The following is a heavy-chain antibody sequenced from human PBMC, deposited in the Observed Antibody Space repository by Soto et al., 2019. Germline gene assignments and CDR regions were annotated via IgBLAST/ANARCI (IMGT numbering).Heavy chain of an antibody. CDR1: GYTFTSYY. Sequence: ASVKVSCKASGYTFTSYYMHWVRQAPGQGLEWMGIINPSGGSTSYAQKFQGRVTMTRDTSTSTVYMELSSPRSEDPAVYYCARDPASTFDAFDYWGREPLVTVSS. CDR3: ARDPASTFDAFDY. CDR2: INPSGGST. J-gene: IGHJ4*02. D-gene: IGHD3-9*01. V-gene: IGHV1-46*01.